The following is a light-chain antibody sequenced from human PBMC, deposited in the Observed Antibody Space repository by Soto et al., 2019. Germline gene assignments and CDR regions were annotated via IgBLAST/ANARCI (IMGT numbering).Light chain of an antibody. J-gene: IGKJ1*01. V-gene: IGKV1-5*03. CDR1: QNVNSW. CDR3: QQYISYWT. Sequence: DIQMTQSPSTLSASVGDRVTITCRASQNVNSWLAWYQQKPGKAPKLLIYMASRLESGVPSRFSGSGSGTEFTLTISSLQPDDFATYYCQQYISYWTFGQGTKVEIK. CDR2: MAS.